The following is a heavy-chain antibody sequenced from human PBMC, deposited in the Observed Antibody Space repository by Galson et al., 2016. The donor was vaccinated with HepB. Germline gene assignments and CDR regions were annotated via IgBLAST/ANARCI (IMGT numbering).Heavy chain of an antibody. CDR3: ASCVLVTANLDYYYGLDF. Sequence: SVKVSCKASGDTFRKLSLSWVRQAPGQGLEWMGNIMPVFDTANYAQTFQGRATITADESTSTVYLELSSLRSEDTAVYYCASCVLVTANLDYYYGLDFWGQGTTVTVSS. J-gene: IGHJ6*02. D-gene: IGHD2-21*02. CDR2: IMPVFDTA. CDR1: GDTFRKLS. V-gene: IGHV1-69*13.